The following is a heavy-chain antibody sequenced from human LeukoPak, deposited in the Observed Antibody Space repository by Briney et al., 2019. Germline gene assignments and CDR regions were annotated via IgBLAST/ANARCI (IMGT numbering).Heavy chain of an antibody. CDR1: GGSFSGYY. V-gene: IGHV4-34*01. Sequence: KPSETLSLTCAVYGGSFSGYYWSWIRQPPGKGLEWIGEINHSGSTNYNPSLKSRVTISVDTSKNQLSLKLSSVTAADTAVYYCARVKIEGDFWSGYYYITFGYWGQGTLVTVSS. D-gene: IGHD3-3*01. J-gene: IGHJ4*02. CDR3: ARVKIEGDFWSGYYYITFGY. CDR2: INHSGST.